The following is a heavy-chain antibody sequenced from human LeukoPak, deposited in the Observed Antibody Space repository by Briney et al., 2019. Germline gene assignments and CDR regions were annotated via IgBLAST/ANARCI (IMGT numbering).Heavy chain of an antibody. CDR2: INHSGST. CDR1: GGSFSGYY. Sequence: SGTLSLTCAVYGGSFSGYYWSWIRQPPGKGLEWIGEINHSGSTNYNPSLKSRVTISVDTSKNQFSLKLSSVTAADTAVYYCARGLGTALNYYYYYGMDVWGQGTTVTVSS. J-gene: IGHJ6*02. CDR3: ARGLGTALNYYYYYGMDV. V-gene: IGHV4-34*01.